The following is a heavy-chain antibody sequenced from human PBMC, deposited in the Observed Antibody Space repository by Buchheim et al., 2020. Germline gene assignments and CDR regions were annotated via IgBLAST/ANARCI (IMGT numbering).Heavy chain of an antibody. CDR3: VKDQPFNRGHPG. Sequence: EVQLLESGGTLIQPGGSLRLSCAASGFTFTDFAMSWVRQTPEKGLEWVSTITNRDETTYYADSVKGRFTISRANSRNPLYLHMNTLRADDTAIYYCVKDQPFNRGHPGWGQGAL. V-gene: IGHV3-23*01. J-gene: IGHJ4*02. CDR2: ITNRDETT. CDR1: GFTFTDFA.